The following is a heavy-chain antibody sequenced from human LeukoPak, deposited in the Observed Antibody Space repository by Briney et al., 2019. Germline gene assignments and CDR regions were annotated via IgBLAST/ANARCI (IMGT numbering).Heavy chain of an antibody. Sequence: GGSLRLSCAASGFTFSSYAMSWVSQAPGKGLEWVSAISGSGGSTYYADSVKGRFTISRDSSSNTLYLQMNSLRAEDTAVYYCAKDGRIAVAGTLGGDWFDPWGQGTLVTVSS. CDR3: AKDGRIAVAGTLGGDWFDP. D-gene: IGHD6-19*01. CDR1: GFTFSSYA. CDR2: ISGSGGST. V-gene: IGHV3-23*01. J-gene: IGHJ5*02.